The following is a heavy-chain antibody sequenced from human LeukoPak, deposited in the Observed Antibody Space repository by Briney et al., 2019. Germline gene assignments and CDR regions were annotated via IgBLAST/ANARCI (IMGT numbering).Heavy chain of an antibody. CDR3: ARVKDPGGYYYYYYMDV. CDR1: RGSFSSYH. CDR2: INHSGST. D-gene: IGHD3-16*01. Sequence: PSETLSLTCAVFRGSFSSYHWSWIRQTPGKGLEWIGEINHSGSTNYNPSLKSRVTISVDTSKNQFSLKLSSVTAADTAVYYCARVKDPGGYYYYYYMDVWGKGTTVTVSS. V-gene: IGHV4-34*01. J-gene: IGHJ6*03.